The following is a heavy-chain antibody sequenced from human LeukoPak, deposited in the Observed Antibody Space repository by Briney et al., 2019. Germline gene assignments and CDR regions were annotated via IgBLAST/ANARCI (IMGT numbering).Heavy chain of an antibody. CDR1: GYTFTSYD. V-gene: IGHV1-8*01. CDR2: MNPNSGNT. J-gene: IGHJ6*03. CDR3: ARQGSSSWYYYYMHV. Sequence: ASVKVSCKASGYTFTSYDINWVRQATGQGLEWMGWMNPNSGNTGYAQKVQGRVTMTRNTSISTAYMERSSLRSEDRAVYYCARQGSSSWYYYYMHVWGKGTTVTVSS. D-gene: IGHD6-13*01.